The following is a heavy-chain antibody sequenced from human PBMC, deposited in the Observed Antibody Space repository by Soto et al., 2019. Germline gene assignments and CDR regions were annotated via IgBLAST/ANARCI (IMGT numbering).Heavy chain of an antibody. CDR2: ISGSGGST. D-gene: IGHD3-9*01. J-gene: IGHJ4*02. Sequence: AGGSLRLSCAASGFSFSNYAITWVRQAPGKGLEWVSGISGSGGSTYYADSVKGRFTIPRDNSKNTLYLQMNSLRAEDTAVYYCAKVVLRYFDWLLYDYWGQGTLVTVSS. V-gene: IGHV3-23*01. CDR1: GFSFSNYA. CDR3: AKVVLRYFDWLLYDY.